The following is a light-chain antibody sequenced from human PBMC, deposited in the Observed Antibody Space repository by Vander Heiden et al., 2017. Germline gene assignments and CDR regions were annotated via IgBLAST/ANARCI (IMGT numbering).Light chain of an antibody. Sequence: DTEMTQSPSSLSASVGDRVTITCRASQSISSYLNWYQQKPGKAPRLLIYAASSLQSGVPSRFSGSGSERDFTLTISSLQPEDFATYYCQQSCSTPLAFGGGTKVEIK. CDR2: AAS. J-gene: IGKJ4*01. V-gene: IGKV1-39*01. CDR1: QSISSY. CDR3: QQSCSTPLA.